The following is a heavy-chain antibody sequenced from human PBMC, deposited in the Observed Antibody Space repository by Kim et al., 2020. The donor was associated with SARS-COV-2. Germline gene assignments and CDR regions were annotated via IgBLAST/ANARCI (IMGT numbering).Heavy chain of an antibody. CDR3: ARDLRGELLWFGELSGDNAFDI. CDR2: ISSSSSYI. CDR1: GFTFSSYS. V-gene: IGHV3-21*01. Sequence: GGSLRLSCAASGFTFSSYSMNWVRQAPGKGLEWVSSISSSSSYISYADSVKGRFTISRDNAKNSLYLQMNSLRAEDTAVYYCARDLRGELLWFGELSGDNAFDIWGQGTMVTVSS. J-gene: IGHJ3*02. D-gene: IGHD3-10*01.